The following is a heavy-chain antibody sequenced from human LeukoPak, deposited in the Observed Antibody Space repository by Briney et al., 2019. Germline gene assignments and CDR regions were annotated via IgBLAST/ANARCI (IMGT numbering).Heavy chain of an antibody. CDR2: IYYSESP. J-gene: IGHJ3*02. CDR3: ARRGGSPLGAFDI. Sequence: SETLSLTCTVYGGSISSYYWSWIRQPPGKGLELIGYIYYSESPNYNPSLKSRVTISVDTSKNQFSLKLRSVTAADTAVYYCARRGGSPLGAFDIWGQGTMVTASS. D-gene: IGHD1-26*01. V-gene: IGHV4-59*01. CDR1: GGSISSYY.